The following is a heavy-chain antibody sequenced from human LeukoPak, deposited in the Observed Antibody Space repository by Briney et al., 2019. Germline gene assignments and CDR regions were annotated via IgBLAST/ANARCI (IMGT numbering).Heavy chain of an antibody. CDR3: AKVPYYAFPPSFDY. D-gene: IGHD3-3*01. V-gene: IGHV3-23*01. CDR1: GFTFSSYA. CDR2: ISGSGGST. Sequence: GGSLRLSCAASGFTFSSYAMSWVRQAPGKGLEWVSAISGSGGSTYYADSVKGRFTISRDNSKNTLSLQMNSLRAKDTAVYYCAKVPYYAFPPSFDYWGPGTLVTVSS. J-gene: IGHJ4*02.